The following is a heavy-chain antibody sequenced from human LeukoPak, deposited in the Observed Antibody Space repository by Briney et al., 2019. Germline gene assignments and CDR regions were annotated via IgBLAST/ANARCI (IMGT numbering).Heavy chain of an antibody. V-gene: IGHV4-59*11. CDR2: IYYSGST. J-gene: IGHJ5*02. Sequence: SETLSLTCTVSGGSISSHYWSWIRQPPGKELEWIGYIYYSGSTNYNPSLKSRVTISVDTSKNQFSLRLNSVTAADTAVYYCTRVPGHCTAGSCPPFDPWGQGTLVTVSS. D-gene: IGHD2-15*01. CDR3: TRVPGHCTAGSCPPFDP. CDR1: GGSISSHY.